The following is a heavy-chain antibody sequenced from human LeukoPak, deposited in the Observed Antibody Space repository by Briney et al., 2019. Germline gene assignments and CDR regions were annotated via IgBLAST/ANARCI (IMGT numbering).Heavy chain of an antibody. D-gene: IGHD5-12*01. CDR2: ISSSSSYI. Sequence: GGSLRLSCAVSGFTVSDNYMTWVRQAPGKGLEWVSSISSSSSYIYYADSVKGRFTISRDNAKNSLYLQMSSLRAEDTAVYYCARGVKYSGYGPPGTDYWGQGTLVTVSS. V-gene: IGHV3-21*01. CDR1: GFTVSDNY. CDR3: ARGVKYSGYGPPGTDY. J-gene: IGHJ4*02.